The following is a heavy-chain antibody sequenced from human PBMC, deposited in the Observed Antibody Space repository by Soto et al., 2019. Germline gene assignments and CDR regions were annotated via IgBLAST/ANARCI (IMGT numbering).Heavy chain of an antibody. CDR1: GGSISSSSYY. Sequence: SETLSLTCTVSGGSISSSSYYWGWIRQPPGKGLEWIGSIYYSGSTYYNPSLKSRVTISVDTSKNQFSLKLSSVTAADTAVYYCARHTWRLQLRYNWFDPWGQGTLVTVSS. J-gene: IGHJ5*02. CDR3: ARHTWRLQLRYNWFDP. V-gene: IGHV4-39*01. CDR2: IYYSGST. D-gene: IGHD5-12*01.